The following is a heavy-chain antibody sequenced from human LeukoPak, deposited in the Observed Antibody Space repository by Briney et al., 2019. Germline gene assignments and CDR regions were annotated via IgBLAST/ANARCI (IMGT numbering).Heavy chain of an antibody. J-gene: IGHJ4*02. CDR3: ARDRGVVGAIDSLFDY. V-gene: IGHV1-18*01. CDR1: GYTFTSYG. D-gene: IGHD1-26*01. Sequence: ASVKVSCKASGYTFTSYGISWVRQAPGQGLEWMGWISAYNGNTNYAQKLQGRVTMTTDTSTSTAYMELRSLRSDDTAVYYCARDRGVVGAIDSLFDYWGQGTLVTVSS. CDR2: ISAYNGNT.